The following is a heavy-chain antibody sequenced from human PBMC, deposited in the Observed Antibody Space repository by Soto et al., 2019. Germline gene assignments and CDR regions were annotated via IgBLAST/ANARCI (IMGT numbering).Heavy chain of an antibody. CDR3: ASEDGSGSFTPV. V-gene: IGHV4-31*03. D-gene: IGHD3-10*01. CDR1: GGSISSGGYY. CDR2: IYYSGST. J-gene: IGHJ4*02. Sequence: SETLSLTCTVSGGSISSGGYYWSWIRQHPGKGLEWIGYIYYSGSTYYNPSLKSRVTISVDTSKNQFSLKLSSVTAADTAVYYCASEDGSGSFTPVWGQGARVTVSS.